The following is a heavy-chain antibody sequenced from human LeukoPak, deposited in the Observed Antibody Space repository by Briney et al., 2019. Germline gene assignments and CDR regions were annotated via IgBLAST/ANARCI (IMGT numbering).Heavy chain of an antibody. V-gene: IGHV4-39*07. J-gene: IGHJ6*03. Sequence: PSETLSLTCTVSGGSISSSSYYWGWIRQPPGKGLEWIGSIYYSGSTYYNPSLKSRVTISVDTSKNQFSLKLSSVTAADTAVYYCARGRLKGYYMDVWGKGTTVTVSS. D-gene: IGHD6-19*01. CDR1: GGSISSSSYY. CDR2: IYYSGST. CDR3: ARGRLKGYYMDV.